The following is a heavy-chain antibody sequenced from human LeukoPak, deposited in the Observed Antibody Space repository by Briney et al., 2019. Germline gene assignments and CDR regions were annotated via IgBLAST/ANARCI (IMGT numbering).Heavy chain of an antibody. CDR3: ARVRSLSRLFQIRTVYMDV. CDR1: GGSFSGHY. V-gene: IGHV4-34*01. J-gene: IGHJ6*03. CDR2: INHSGST. Sequence: SEILSLTCAVYGGSFSGHYWTWIRQPPGKGLEWIGEINHSGSTNYNPSLKSRVTISVDTSKNQFSLKLSSVTAADTAVYYYARVRSLSRLFQIRTVYMDVWGKGTTVTVSS. D-gene: IGHD2-8*02.